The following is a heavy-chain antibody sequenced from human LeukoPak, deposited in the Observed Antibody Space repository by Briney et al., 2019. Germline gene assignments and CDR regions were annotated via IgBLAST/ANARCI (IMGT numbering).Heavy chain of an antibody. CDR3: APQVRAMGFFDY. J-gene: IGHJ4*02. V-gene: IGHV4-30-2*05. D-gene: IGHD5-18*01. CDR2: IYHSGST. CDR1: GGSISSGGYY. Sequence: PSQTLSLTCTVSGGSISSGGYYWSWIRQPPGKGLEWIGYIYHSGSTYYNPSLKSRVTISVDTSKNQFSLKLSSVTAADTAVYYCAPQVRAMGFFDYWGQGTLVTVSS.